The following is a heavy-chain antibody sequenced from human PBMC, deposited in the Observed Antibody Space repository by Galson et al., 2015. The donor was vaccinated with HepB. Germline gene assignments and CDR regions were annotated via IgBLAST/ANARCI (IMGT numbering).Heavy chain of an antibody. CDR1: GFTFSSYN. CDR3: ARVNYHFSYMDV. Sequence: SLRLSCAASGFTFSSYNMNWVRQAPGKGLEWVSFISYSSSDIYYADTLKGRFTISRDNGKNSLSLQMNSLRVEDTAVYYCARVNYHFSYMDVWGKGTTVTVTS. V-gene: IGHV3-21*01. J-gene: IGHJ6*03. CDR2: ISYSSSDI. D-gene: IGHD3-10*01.